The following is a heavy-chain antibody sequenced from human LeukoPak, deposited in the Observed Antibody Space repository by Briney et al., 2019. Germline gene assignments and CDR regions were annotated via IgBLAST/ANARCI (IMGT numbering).Heavy chain of an antibody. D-gene: IGHD6-19*01. CDR3: AKDKRRYRSGWSYDY. Sequence: GGSLRLSCAASGFTFSSYAMSWVRQAPGKGLEWVSAISGSGGSTYYADSVKGRFTISRDNSKNTLYLQMNSLRAEDTAVYYCAKDKRRYRSGWSYDYWGQGTLVTVSS. V-gene: IGHV3-23*01. J-gene: IGHJ4*02. CDR2: ISGSGGST. CDR1: GFTFSSYA.